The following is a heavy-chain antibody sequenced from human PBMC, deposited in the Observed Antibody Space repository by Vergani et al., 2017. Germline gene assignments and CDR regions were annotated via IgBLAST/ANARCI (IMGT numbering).Heavy chain of an antibody. CDR2: IIAILGMA. Sequence: QVQLVQSGAEVKKPGSSVKVSCKASGGTFSSYTISWVRQAPGQGLEWMGRIIAILGMANYAQKFQGRVTITADKSTSTAYMELSSLRSEDTAVYYCAREEGSGWYEYYNWSDSWGQGTLVTVSS. J-gene: IGHJ5*01. V-gene: IGHV1-69*08. D-gene: IGHD6-19*01. CDR3: AREEGSGWYEYYNWSDS. CDR1: GGTFSSYT.